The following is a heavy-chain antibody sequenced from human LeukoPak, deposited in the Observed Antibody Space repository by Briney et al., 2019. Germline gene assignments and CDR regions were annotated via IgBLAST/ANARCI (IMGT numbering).Heavy chain of an antibody. Sequence: ASVKVSCKASGGTFSSYAISWVRQAPGQGLEWMGWINPNSGGTNYAQKFQGRVTMTRDTSISTAYMELSRLRSDDTAVYYCARAYYYGSGRLSYYYYMDVWGKGTTVTVSS. V-gene: IGHV1-2*02. D-gene: IGHD3-10*01. CDR2: INPNSGGT. J-gene: IGHJ6*03. CDR1: GGTFSSYA. CDR3: ARAYYYGSGRLSYYYYMDV.